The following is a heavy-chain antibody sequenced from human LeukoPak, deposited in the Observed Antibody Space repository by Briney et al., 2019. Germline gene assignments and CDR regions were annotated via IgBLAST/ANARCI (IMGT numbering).Heavy chain of an antibody. CDR3: IAFESGRYH. Sequence: GGSLRLSCAASGFSFTNAWMNWVRQAPGKGLEWVGRVKRKSDGGTADYAAPVEGRFTISRDDSKNTLYLQINSLKTEDTAIYCCIAFESGRYHWGQGTLVTVSS. D-gene: IGHD2-15*01. J-gene: IGHJ5*02. CDR1: GFSFTNAW. V-gene: IGHV3-15*01. CDR2: VKRKSDGGTA.